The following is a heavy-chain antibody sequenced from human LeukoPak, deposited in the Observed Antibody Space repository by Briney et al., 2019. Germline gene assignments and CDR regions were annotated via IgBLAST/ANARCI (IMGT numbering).Heavy chain of an antibody. V-gene: IGHV4-39*01. CDR2: IYYSGST. CDR3: ARLAVAGTLPFDY. CDR1: GGSISSSSYY. J-gene: IGHJ4*02. D-gene: IGHD6-19*01. Sequence: SETLSLTCTVSGGSISSSSYYWGWIRQPPGKGLEWIGSIYYSGSTYYNPSLKSRVTISVDTSKNQFSLKLSSVTAADTAVYYCARLAVAGTLPFDYWGQGTLVTVSS.